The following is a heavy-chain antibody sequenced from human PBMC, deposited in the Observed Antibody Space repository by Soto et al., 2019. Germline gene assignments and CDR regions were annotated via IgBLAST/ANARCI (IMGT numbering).Heavy chain of an antibody. CDR1: GGSISSYY. CDR2: IYYSGST. D-gene: IGHD1-26*01. V-gene: IGHV4-59*01. J-gene: IGHJ4*02. Sequence: QVQLQESGPGLVKPSETLSLTCSVSGGSISSYYWSWIRQPPGKGLEWIGYIYYSGSTNYNPSLKSRVTISVDTSKNQFSLKLSSVTAADTAVYYCARVWGGSYPRFDYWGQGTLVTVSS. CDR3: ARVWGGSYPRFDY.